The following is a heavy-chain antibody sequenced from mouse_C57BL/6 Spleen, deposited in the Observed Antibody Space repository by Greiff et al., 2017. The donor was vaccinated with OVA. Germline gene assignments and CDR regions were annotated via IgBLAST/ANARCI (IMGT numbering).Heavy chain of an antibody. CDR1: GYTFTSYW. D-gene: IGHD1-1*01. J-gene: IGHJ1*03. Sequence: QVHVKQPGAELVKPGASVKLSCKASGYTFTSYWMQWVKQRPGQGLEWIGEIDPSDSYTNYNQKFKGKATLTVDTSSSTAYMQLSSLTSEDSAVYYCARAYGSPYWYFDVWGTGTTVTVSS. V-gene: IGHV1-50*01. CDR3: ARAYGSPYWYFDV. CDR2: IDPSDSYT.